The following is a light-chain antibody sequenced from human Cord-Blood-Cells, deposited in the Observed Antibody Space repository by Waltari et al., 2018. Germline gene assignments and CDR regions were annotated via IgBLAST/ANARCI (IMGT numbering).Light chain of an antibody. CDR1: SSNIGSNY. CDR2: RNK. Sequence: QSVLTQPPSASGTPGPWVTISCSGSSSNIGSNYVYWYQQLPGTAPKLLIYRNKQRPSGVPDRFSGSKSGTSASLAISGLRSEDEADYYCAAWDDSLRVFGGGTKLTVL. V-gene: IGLV1-47*01. CDR3: AAWDDSLRV. J-gene: IGLJ3*02.